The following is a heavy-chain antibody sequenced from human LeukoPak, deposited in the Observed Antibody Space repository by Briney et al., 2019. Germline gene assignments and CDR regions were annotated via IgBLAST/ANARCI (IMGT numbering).Heavy chain of an antibody. J-gene: IGHJ4*02. Sequence: GGSLRLSCAASGFTFSSYSMNWVRQAPGKGLEWVSSISSSSSYIYYADSVKGRFTISRDYAKNSLYLQMNSLRAEDTAVYYCARDRSNWGVDYWGQGTLVTVSS. V-gene: IGHV3-21*01. CDR3: ARDRSNWGVDY. D-gene: IGHD7-27*01. CDR2: ISSSSSYI. CDR1: GFTFSSYS.